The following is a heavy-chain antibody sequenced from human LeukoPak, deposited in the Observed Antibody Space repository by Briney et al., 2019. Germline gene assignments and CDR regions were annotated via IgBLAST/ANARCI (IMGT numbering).Heavy chain of an antibody. D-gene: IGHD6-19*01. Sequence: ASVKVSCKASGYTFTGYYMHWVRQAPGQGLEWMGWINPNSGGTNYAQEFQGRVTMTRDTSISTAYMELSRLRSDDTAVYYCARVSSGWTPFDYWGQGTLVTVSS. V-gene: IGHV1-2*02. CDR2: INPNSGGT. J-gene: IGHJ4*02. CDR1: GYTFTGYY. CDR3: ARVSSGWTPFDY.